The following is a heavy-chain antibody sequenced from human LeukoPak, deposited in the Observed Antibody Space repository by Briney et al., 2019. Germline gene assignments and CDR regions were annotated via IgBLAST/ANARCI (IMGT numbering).Heavy chain of an antibody. CDR2: ISWNSGSI. CDR3: AKVRGWSITHAFDI. Sequence: PGGSLRLSCAASGFTFDDYAMHWVRQAPGEGLEWVSRISWNSGSIGYADSVKGRFTIPRDNAKNSLYLQMNSLRAEDTALYYCAKVRGWSITHAFDIWGQGTMVTVSS. V-gene: IGHV3-9*01. D-gene: IGHD2-15*01. CDR1: GFTFDDYA. J-gene: IGHJ3*02.